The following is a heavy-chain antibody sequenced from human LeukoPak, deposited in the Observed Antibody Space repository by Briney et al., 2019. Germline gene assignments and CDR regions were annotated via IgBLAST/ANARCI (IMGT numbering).Heavy chain of an antibody. Sequence: GPTLSNPTQTLTLTYTFYVFSCITSGVGVGWIRQPTGKALEWLALFYSNDDKRYSPSLKTWLTVNKDTSKNQVVLTMTNMDPVDTATYSCAHSVIVESYMGYFDYWGQGTPVTVSS. CDR3: AHSVIVESYMGYFDY. J-gene: IGHJ4*02. D-gene: IGHD1-26*01. CDR1: VFSCITSGVG. V-gene: IGHV2-5*01. CDR2: FYSNDDK.